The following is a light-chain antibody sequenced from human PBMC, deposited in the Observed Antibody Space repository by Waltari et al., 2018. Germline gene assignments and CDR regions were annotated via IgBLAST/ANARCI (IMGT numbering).Light chain of an antibody. CDR3: ASWDVSLVV. Sequence: QSVLTQPPSASWTPGQRVTISCSGRRSNIGTNTVTWYQRLRGPDLKLHSFNNDHRPSGVPDRLSGSKSDTPASLAISGLQSGDEADYYCASWDVSLVVLGGGIKRTVL. CDR2: NND. V-gene: IGLV1-44*01. J-gene: IGLJ2*01. CDR1: RSNIGTNT.